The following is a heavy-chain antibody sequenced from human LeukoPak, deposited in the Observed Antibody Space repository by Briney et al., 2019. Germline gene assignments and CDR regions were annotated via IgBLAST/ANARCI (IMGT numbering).Heavy chain of an antibody. D-gene: IGHD3-22*01. Sequence: PGRSLRLSCAASGFTFSSYAMHWVRQAPGKGLEWVAVISYDGSNKYYADSVKGRFTISRDNSKNTLYLQMNSLRAEDTAVYYCARDPRILSSVYYYADYWGQGTLVTVSS. CDR2: ISYDGSNK. J-gene: IGHJ4*02. V-gene: IGHV3-30-3*01. CDR1: GFTFSSYA. CDR3: ARDPRILSSVYYYADY.